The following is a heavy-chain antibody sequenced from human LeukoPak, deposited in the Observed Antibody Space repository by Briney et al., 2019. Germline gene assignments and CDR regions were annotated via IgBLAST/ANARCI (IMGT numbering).Heavy chain of an antibody. CDR3: ARRARACTNGVCYAYYMDV. Sequence: GESPKISCKGSGYSFTSYWIGWVRQMPGKGLEWMGIIYPGDSDTRYSPSFQGQVTISADKSVSTAYLQWSSLKASDTAMYYCARRARACTNGVCYAYYMDVWGKGTTVTVSS. CDR2: IYPGDSDT. J-gene: IGHJ6*03. V-gene: IGHV5-51*01. CDR1: GYSFTSYW. D-gene: IGHD2-8*01.